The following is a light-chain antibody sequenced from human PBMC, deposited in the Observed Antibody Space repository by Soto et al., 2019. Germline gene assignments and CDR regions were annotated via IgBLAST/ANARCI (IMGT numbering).Light chain of an antibody. V-gene: IGLV2-8*01. CDR2: EVN. Sequence: SALTQPPSASGSPGQSVTVSCTGTSSDVGSYNYVSWYQQHPGKAPKLMIYEVNKRPSGVPDRFSGSKSVNTASLTVSGLQAEDEAAYYRSSYAGSNNYVFGTGTKVIGL. CDR1: SSDVGSYNY. CDR3: SSYAGSNNYV. J-gene: IGLJ1*01.